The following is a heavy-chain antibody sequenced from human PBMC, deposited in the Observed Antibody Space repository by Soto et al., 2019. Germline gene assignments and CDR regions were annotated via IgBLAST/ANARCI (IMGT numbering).Heavy chain of an antibody. CDR1: GFTFSIYA. CDR3: AREKYYDFWSFSSTYYYYYGMDV. V-gene: IGHV3-30-3*01. CDR2: ISYDGSNK. Sequence: GGSLRLSCASSGFTFSIYAMHWVLQAPVKGLEWVAVISYDGSNKYYADSVKGRFTISRDNSKNTLYLQMNSLRAEDTAVYYCAREKYYDFWSFSSTYYYYYGMDVWGQGTTVTVSS. J-gene: IGHJ6*02. D-gene: IGHD3-3*01.